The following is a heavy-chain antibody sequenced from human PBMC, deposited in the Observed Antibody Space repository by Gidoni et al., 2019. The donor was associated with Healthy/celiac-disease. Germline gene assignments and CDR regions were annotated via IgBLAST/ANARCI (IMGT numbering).Heavy chain of an antibody. CDR2: INHSGST. V-gene: IGHV4-34*01. J-gene: IGHJ6*02. CDR3: ARDRYCSGGSCLNYYYYYGMDV. D-gene: IGHD2-15*01. CDR1: GGSFSGYY. Sequence: QVQLQQWGAGLLKPSETLSLTCAVYGGSFSGYYWSWIRQPPGKGLEWIGEINHSGSTNYNPSLKSRVTISVDTSKNQFSLKLSSVTAADTAVYYCARDRYCSGGSCLNYYYYYGMDVWGQGTTVTVSS.